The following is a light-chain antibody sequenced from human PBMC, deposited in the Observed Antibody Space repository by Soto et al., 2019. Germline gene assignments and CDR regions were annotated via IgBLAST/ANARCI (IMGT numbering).Light chain of an antibody. J-gene: IGKJ4*01. CDR2: DIF. CDR3: QQYNSWPLT. CDR1: QSVGSD. Sequence: EILLTQSPATLSVSPGERATLSCRASQSVGSDLAWYQQKNGQAPRLVIYDIFTRDTGVPTRISGSGSGTEFTLTISRLQSEDFEVYYCQQYNSWPLTFGGGTKVDIK. V-gene: IGKV3D-15*01.